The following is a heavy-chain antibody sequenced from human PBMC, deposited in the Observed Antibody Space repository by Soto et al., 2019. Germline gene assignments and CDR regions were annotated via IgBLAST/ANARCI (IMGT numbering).Heavy chain of an antibody. D-gene: IGHD1-26*01. V-gene: IGHV1-18*01. Sequence: QVQLVQSGAEVKKPGASVKVSCKASGYTFTSYGSSWVRQAPGQGLEWMGWTSPYNGNTNYAQKLQGRVTRTTDKHTSTDYMELRSLNSDGTAVYSWPRGRGATTLDYWGQGTLVTVSS. CDR2: TSPYNGNT. J-gene: IGHJ4*02. CDR3: PRGRGATTLDY. CDR1: GYTFTSYG.